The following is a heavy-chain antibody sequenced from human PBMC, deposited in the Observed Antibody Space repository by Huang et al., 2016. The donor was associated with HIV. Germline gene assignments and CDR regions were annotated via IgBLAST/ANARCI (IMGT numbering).Heavy chain of an antibody. D-gene: IGHD5-12*01. J-gene: IGHJ6*03. Sequence: QVQLVESGGGVVQPGRSLRLSCAASRFTFSNYAIHWVRQAPGQVLEWVAVISEDGSNKYYADSVKGRFTISRDNSKNTLYLQMNSLRAEDTAVYYCARDLWLRDLYYYYYMDVWGKGTTVTVSS. V-gene: IGHV3-30-3*01. CDR3: ARDLWLRDLYYYYYMDV. CDR2: ISEDGSNK. CDR1: RFTFSNYA.